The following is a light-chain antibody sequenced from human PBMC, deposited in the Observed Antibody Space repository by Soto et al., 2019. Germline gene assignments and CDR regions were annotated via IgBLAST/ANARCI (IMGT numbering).Light chain of an antibody. J-gene: IGLJ3*02. CDR2: EVS. V-gene: IGLV2-8*01. CDR3: NAYAGSNNWV. Sequence: QSVLTKPPSASGSPGQSVTIYCTGTSSDVGGYNYVSWYQQHPGKAPKLMIYEVSKRPSGVPDRFSGSKSGNTASLTVSGLQAEDEADYYCNAYAGSNNWVFGGGTKLTVL. CDR1: SSDVGGYNY.